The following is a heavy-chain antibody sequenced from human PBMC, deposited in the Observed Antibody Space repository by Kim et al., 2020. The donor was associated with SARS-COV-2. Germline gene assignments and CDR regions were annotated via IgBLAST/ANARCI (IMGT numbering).Heavy chain of an antibody. CDR3: ARGGSDLHYYYGMDV. J-gene: IGHJ6*02. D-gene: IGHD2-21*02. Sequence: PSLKSRVTISVDTSKNQFSLKLSSVTAADTAVYYCARGGSDLHYYYGMDVWGQGTTVTVSS. V-gene: IGHV4-59*09.